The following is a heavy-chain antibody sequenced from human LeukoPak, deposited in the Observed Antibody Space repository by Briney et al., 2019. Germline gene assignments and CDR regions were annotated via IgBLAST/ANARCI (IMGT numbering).Heavy chain of an antibody. V-gene: IGHV4-38-2*02. Sequence: SETLSLTCTVSGYSISSGYYWGWIRQPPGKGLEWIGSIYYSGSTYYNPSLKSRVTISVDTSKNQFSLKLSSVTAADTAVYYCARDLEDYVWGSYRTPNYYMDVWGKGTTVTVSS. D-gene: IGHD3-16*02. J-gene: IGHJ6*03. CDR2: IYYSGST. CDR1: GYSISSGYY. CDR3: ARDLEDYVWGSYRTPNYYMDV.